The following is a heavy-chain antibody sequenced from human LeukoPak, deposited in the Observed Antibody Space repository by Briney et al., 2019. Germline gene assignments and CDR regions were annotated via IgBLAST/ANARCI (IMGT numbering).Heavy chain of an antibody. CDR2: ISGSGGST. D-gene: IGHD4-23*01. Sequence: QPGGSLRLSCAASGFTFSRYWMSWMRQAPGKGLEWVSAISGSGGSTYYADSVKGRFTISRGNSKNTLYLQMNSLRAEDTAVYYCADDTVVTGSGYWGQGTLVTVSS. CDR3: ADDTVVTGSGY. CDR1: GFTFSRYW. V-gene: IGHV3-23*01. J-gene: IGHJ1*01.